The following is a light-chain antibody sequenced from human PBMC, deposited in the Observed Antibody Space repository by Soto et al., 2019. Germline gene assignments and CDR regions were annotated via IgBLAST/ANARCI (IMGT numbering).Light chain of an antibody. Sequence: QSVLTQPASVSGSPGQSITISCTGTSSDVGGYNYVSWYQQHPGKAPKLMIYDVSNRPSGVSNRFSGSKSGNTASLTISGLQAEDEADYYCSSYTSSFTPCVFGTGTKVTVL. J-gene: IGLJ1*01. CDR1: SSDVGGYNY. CDR2: DVS. V-gene: IGLV2-14*01. CDR3: SSYTSSFTPCV.